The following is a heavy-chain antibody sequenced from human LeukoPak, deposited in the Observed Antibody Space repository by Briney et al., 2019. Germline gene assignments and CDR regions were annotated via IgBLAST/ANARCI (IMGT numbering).Heavy chain of an antibody. J-gene: IGHJ4*02. CDR1: GGSISSYY. Sequence: PSETLSLTCTVSGGSISSYYWSWIRQPPGKGLEWVGYIYYSGNTNYNPSLKSRVTISVDTSKNQFSLKLSSVTAADTAVYYCARGYCSGGSCYRSLYYFDYWGQGTLVTVSS. V-gene: IGHV4-59*01. CDR3: ARGYCSGGSCYRSLYYFDY. CDR2: IYYSGNT. D-gene: IGHD2-15*01.